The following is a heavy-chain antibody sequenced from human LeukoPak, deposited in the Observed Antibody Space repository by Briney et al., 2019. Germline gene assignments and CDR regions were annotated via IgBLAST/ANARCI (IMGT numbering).Heavy chain of an antibody. CDR2: INHSGST. V-gene: IGHV4-34*01. Sequence: SETLSLTCAVYGGSFSGYYWSWIRQPPGKGLEWIGEINHSGSTNYNPSLKSQVTISVDTSKNQFSLKLSSVTAADTAVYYCARVPYYYYYYGMDVWGQGTTVTVSS. J-gene: IGHJ6*02. CDR1: GGSFSGYY. CDR3: ARVPYYYYYYGMDV.